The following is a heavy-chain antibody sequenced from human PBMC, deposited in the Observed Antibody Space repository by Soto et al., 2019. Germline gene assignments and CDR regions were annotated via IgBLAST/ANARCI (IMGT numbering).Heavy chain of an antibody. Sequence: QVQLQESGPGLVKPSETLSLTCTVSGDSINSYYWTWIRQPPGKGLEWIGYIHYSGTTNYNPSLKSRVTISIDTSKNKFSLNLRSVTAADTAVYYCARSLRMTAYDLLHWGQGTLVTVSS. V-gene: IGHV4-59*01. J-gene: IGHJ4*02. D-gene: IGHD3-3*01. CDR2: IHYSGTT. CDR1: GDSINSYY. CDR3: ARSLRMTAYDLLH.